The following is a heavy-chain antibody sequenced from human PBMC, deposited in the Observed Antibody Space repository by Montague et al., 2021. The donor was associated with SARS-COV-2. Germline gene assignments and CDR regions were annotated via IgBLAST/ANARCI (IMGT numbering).Heavy chain of an antibody. CDR3: TRHVHMTLPEPSPGFDY. J-gene: IGHJ4*02. Sequence: SETLSLTCTVSGDSISSSSYNWGWIRQPPGKGLEWIGSVHYNGRTYYNPSLKSRVTIYVDTSKNQISLRLSSVTAADTAVYYSTRHVHMTLPEPSPGFDYWGQGTLVTVSS. CDR2: VHYNGRT. CDR1: GDSISSSSYN. V-gene: IGHV4-39*01. D-gene: IGHD1-1*01.